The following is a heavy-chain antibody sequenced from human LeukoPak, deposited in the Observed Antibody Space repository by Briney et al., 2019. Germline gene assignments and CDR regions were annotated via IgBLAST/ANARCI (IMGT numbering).Heavy chain of an antibody. J-gene: IGHJ4*02. CDR3: AKSRGYYYEKSGPADY. CDR2: IWYDGSNK. D-gene: IGHD3-22*01. V-gene: IGHV3-30*02. Sequence: GGSLRLSCAASGFTFSSYGMHWVRQAPGKGLEWVAFIWYDGSNKYYADSVKGRFTISRDNSKNTLYLQMNSLRAEDTAVYYCAKSRGYYYEKSGPADYWGQGTLVTVSS. CDR1: GFTFSSYG.